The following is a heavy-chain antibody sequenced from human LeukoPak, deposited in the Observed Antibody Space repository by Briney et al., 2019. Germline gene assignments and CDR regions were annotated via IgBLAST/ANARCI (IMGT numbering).Heavy chain of an antibody. J-gene: IGHJ6*03. V-gene: IGHV4-34*01. D-gene: IGHD5-18*01. CDR3: ARVGLWLNYYYHMDV. CDR2: INHSGST. Sequence: PSETLSLTCAVYGGSFSGYYWSWIRQPPGKGLEWIGEINHSGSTNYNPSLKSRVTISVDKSKNQFSLKLSSVTAADTAVYYCARVGLWLNYYYHMDVWGKGTTVTVSS. CDR1: GGSFSGYY.